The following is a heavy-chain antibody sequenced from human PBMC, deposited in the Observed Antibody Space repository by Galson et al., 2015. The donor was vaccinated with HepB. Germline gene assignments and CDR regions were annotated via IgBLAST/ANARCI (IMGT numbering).Heavy chain of an antibody. J-gene: IGHJ3*02. D-gene: IGHD5-18*01. CDR3: ATSDTALNDAFDI. Sequence: SLRLSCAASGFTFSSYAMSWVRQAPGKGLEWVSAISGSGGSTYYADSVKGRFTISRDNSKNTLYLQMNSLRAEDTAVYYCATSDTALNDAFDIWGQGTMVTVSS. CDR1: GFTFSSYA. CDR2: ISGSGGST. V-gene: IGHV3-23*01.